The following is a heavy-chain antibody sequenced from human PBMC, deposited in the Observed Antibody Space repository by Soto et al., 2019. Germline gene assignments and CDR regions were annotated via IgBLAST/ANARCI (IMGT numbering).Heavy chain of an antibody. CDR2: IYYSGST. D-gene: IGHD3-3*01. CDR3: ARYNKPDYHFWSGYFGDYYGMDV. Sequence: LSLTCTVSGGSISSSSYYWGWIRQPPGKGLEWIGSIYYSGSTYYNPSLKSRVTISVDTSKNQFSLKLSSVTAADTAVYYCARYNKPDYHFWSGYFGDYYGMDVWGQGTTVTVSS. J-gene: IGHJ6*02. CDR1: GGSISSSSYY. V-gene: IGHV4-39*01.